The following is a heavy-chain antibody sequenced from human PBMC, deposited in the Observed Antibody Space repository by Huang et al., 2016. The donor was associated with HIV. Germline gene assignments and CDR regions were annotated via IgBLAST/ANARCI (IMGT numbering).Heavy chain of an antibody. D-gene: IGHD2-15*01. V-gene: IGHV3-30*18. J-gene: IGHJ5*02. CDR2: ISYDGRSD. CDR3: AKESRWFSDFDQ. Sequence: QVQLVESGGGVVQPGTSMRLSCAASGFIFSNFGMHWVRQAPGKGLEWVAVISYDGRSDRYSDSVNGRFTISRDNDKNTLSLEMNRLRHDDTAVYYCAKESRWFSDFDQWGQGTLVTVSS. CDR1: GFIFSNFG.